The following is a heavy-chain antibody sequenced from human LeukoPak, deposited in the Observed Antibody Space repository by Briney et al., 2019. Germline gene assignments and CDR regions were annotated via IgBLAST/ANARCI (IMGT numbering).Heavy chain of an antibody. CDR3: AKDGIAAGDAFDI. D-gene: IGHD6-13*01. J-gene: IGHJ3*02. CDR1: GFTFSSYA. V-gene: IGHV3-23*01. CDR2: ISGSGGST. Sequence: PGGSLRLSCAASGFTFSSYAMSWVRQAPGKGLEWVSAISGSGGSTYYADSVKGRFTISRDNSKNTLYLQMYSLRAEDTAVYYCAKDGIAAGDAFDIWGQGTMVTVSS.